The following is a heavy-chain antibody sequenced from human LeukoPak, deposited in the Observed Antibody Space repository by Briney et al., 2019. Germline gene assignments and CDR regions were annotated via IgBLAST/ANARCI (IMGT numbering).Heavy chain of an antibody. V-gene: IGHV4-34*01. J-gene: IGHJ4*02. CDR1: GGSFSGYY. CDR2: INHSGST. D-gene: IGHD3-10*01. CDR3: ARYYYGSGSYSY. Sequence: SETLSLTCAVYGGSFSGYYWSWIRQPPGKGLEWIGEINHSGSTNYNPSLKSRVTISVDTSKNQFSLKLSSVTAADTAVYYCARYYYGSGSYSYWGQGILVTVSS.